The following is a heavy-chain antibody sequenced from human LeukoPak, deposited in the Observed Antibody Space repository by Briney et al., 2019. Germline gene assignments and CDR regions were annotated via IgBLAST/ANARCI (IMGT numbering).Heavy chain of an antibody. CDR2: INHSGST. D-gene: IGHD3-10*01. Sequence: PSETLSLTCAVYGGSFSGYYWSWIRQPPGKGLDWIGEINHSGSTNYNPSLKSRVTISVDTSKNQSSLKLSSVTAADTAVYYCARGRTYYYGSGSYSLHYYFDYWGQGTLVTVSS. J-gene: IGHJ4*02. CDR3: ARGRTYYYGSGSYSLHYYFDY. V-gene: IGHV4-34*01. CDR1: GGSFSGYY.